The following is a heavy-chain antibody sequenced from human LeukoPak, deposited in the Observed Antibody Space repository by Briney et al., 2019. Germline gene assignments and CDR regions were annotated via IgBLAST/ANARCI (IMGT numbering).Heavy chain of an antibody. CDR2: MNSNSGNT. V-gene: IGHV1-8*03. CDR1: GYTFTSYD. Sequence: ASVRVSCKSSGYTFTSYDINWVRHAPGQGLEWMGWMNSNSGNTGYAQKFQGRVTFTRDTSINTAYMELSSLRSEDTAVYYCARGASRSFDYWGQGTLVTVSS. J-gene: IGHJ4*02. CDR3: ARGASRSFDY.